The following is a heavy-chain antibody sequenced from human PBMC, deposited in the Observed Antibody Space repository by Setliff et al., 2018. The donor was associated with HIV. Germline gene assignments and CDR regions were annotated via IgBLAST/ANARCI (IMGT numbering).Heavy chain of an antibody. CDR2: ISWNSNNI. CDR1: GFTFGDYA. CDR3: VKGVQSLRPYYFDS. J-gene: IGHJ4*01. Sequence: PGGSLRLSCAASGFTFGDYAMHWVRQAPGKGLEWVSGISWNSNNIDYADSVKGRFTISRDNANSLYLQMNSLRAEDTALYYCVKGVQSLRPYYFDSWGHGALVTVSS. V-gene: IGHV3-9*01.